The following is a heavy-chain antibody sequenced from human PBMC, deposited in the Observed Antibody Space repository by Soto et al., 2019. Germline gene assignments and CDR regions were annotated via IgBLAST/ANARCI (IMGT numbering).Heavy chain of an antibody. Sequence: SVKVSCKASGGTFSSYAISWVRQAPGQGLEWMGGIIPIFGTANYAQKFQGRVTITADESTSTAYMELSSLRSEDTAVYYCARGLRYFDWLLPHYYYYYGMDVWGQGTTVAVSS. CDR2: IIPIFGTA. CDR3: ARGLRYFDWLLPHYYYYYGMDV. D-gene: IGHD3-9*01. CDR1: GGTFSSYA. J-gene: IGHJ6*02. V-gene: IGHV1-69*13.